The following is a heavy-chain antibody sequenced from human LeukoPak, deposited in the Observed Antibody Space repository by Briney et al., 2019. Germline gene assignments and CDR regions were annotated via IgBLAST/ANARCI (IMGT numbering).Heavy chain of an antibody. CDR1: GGSISNYH. CDR2: IHTSGST. CDR3: ARRDISSGWSFDY. D-gene: IGHD6-19*01. V-gene: IGHV4-4*07. Sequence: SETLSLTCTVSGGSISNYHWSWILQPAGKGLEWIGQIHTSGSTNYNPPFKSRVTMSIDTTEDQVSLTIRSVTAADTAFYYCARRDISSGWSFDYWGQGTLVTVSS. J-gene: IGHJ4*02.